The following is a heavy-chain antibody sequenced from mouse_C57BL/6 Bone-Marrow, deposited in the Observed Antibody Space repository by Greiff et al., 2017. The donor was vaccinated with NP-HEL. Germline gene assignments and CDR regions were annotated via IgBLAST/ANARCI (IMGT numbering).Heavy chain of an antibody. CDR3: ARYVYYGSSYFDY. CDR2: IRNKANGYTS. Sequence: EVQVVESGGGLVQPGGSLSLSCAASGFTFTDYYMSWVRQPPGKALEWLGFIRNKANGYTSEYSAYVKGRFTISRDNSQSILYLQMNALRAEDSATYYCARYVYYGSSYFDYWGQGTTLTVSS. D-gene: IGHD1-1*01. J-gene: IGHJ2*01. V-gene: IGHV7-3*01. CDR1: GFTFTDYY.